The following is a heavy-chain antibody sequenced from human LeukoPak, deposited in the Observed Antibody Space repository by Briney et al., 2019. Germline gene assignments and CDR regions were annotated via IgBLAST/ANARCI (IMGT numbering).Heavy chain of an antibody. D-gene: IGHD3-3*01. Sequence: GESLKISCQGSGYRFTNFWIGWVRQMPGKGLEWMGIIYPGDSETRYSPSFQGQVTISADKSTSTAYLQWGSLKASDTAMYYCARFLNYEFFSGYGDYCGQGILVTVSS. CDR3: ARFLNYEFFSGYGDY. CDR2: IYPGDSET. V-gene: IGHV5-51*01. J-gene: IGHJ4*02. CDR1: GYRFTNFW.